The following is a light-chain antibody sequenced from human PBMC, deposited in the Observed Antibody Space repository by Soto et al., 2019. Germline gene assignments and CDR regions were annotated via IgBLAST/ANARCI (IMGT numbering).Light chain of an antibody. J-gene: IGLJ1*01. CDR1: SSDFGAYNL. V-gene: IGLV2-23*02. CDR3: CSYAGSTWGYV. Sequence: QSALPQPASVSGSPGQAITISFTGTSSDFGAYNLVSWYQQFSGKAPKLLIYEVSRWPSGIYDRFSGSKSGNTASLTISGLQAEDEDYYYRCSYAGSTWGYVFGTGTTLTVL. CDR2: EVS.